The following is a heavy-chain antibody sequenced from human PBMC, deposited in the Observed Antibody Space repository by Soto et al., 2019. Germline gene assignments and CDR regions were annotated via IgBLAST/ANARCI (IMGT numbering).Heavy chain of an antibody. CDR3: ARAVTPYDFWSGFDY. J-gene: IGHJ4*02. CDR1: GFTFSSYG. V-gene: IGHV3-33*01. Sequence: QVQLVESGGGVVQPGRSLRLSCAASGFTFSSYGMHWLRQAPGKGLEWVAVIWYDGSNKYYADSVKGRFPISRDNSKNTLYLQMNSLRAEDRAVYYCARAVTPYDFWSGFDYWGQGTLVTVSS. CDR2: IWYDGSNK. D-gene: IGHD3-3*01.